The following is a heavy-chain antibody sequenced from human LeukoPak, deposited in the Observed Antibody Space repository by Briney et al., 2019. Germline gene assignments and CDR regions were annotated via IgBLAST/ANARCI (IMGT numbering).Heavy chain of an antibody. Sequence: GGSLRLSCAGSGFTFRNYWMNWVRQAPGKGLVWVANIKEDGSEKYYVDSVKGRFTVSRDNAKNSLYLQINSLRADDTAVYYCARGGPTVGTDYWGQGTLVTVSS. J-gene: IGHJ4*02. CDR1: GFTFRNYW. V-gene: IGHV3-7*01. D-gene: IGHD1-26*01. CDR2: IKEDGSEK. CDR3: ARGGPTVGTDY.